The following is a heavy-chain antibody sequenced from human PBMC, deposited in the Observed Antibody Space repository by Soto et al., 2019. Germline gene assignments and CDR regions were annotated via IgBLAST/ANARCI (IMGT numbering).Heavy chain of an antibody. Sequence: PSETLSLTCAVYGGSFSGYYWSWIRQPPGKGLEWIGEINHSGSTNYNPSLKSRVTISVDTSKNQFSLKLSSVTAADTAVYYCARAGGYGDSSWGQGTLVTVSS. D-gene: IGHD4-17*01. V-gene: IGHV4-34*01. CDR1: GGSFSGYY. CDR2: INHSGST. J-gene: IGHJ5*02. CDR3: ARAGGYGDSS.